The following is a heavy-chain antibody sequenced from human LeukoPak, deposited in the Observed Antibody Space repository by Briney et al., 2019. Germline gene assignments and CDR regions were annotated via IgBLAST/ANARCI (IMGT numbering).Heavy chain of an antibody. CDR2: INPANGYA. V-gene: IGHV1-3*03. Sequence: GASVKVSCKASGYTFTSYAIHWVRQAPGQTLAWLGWINPANGYAKYSQELQGRVTITRDTSASAAYLELSSLRSEDTAVYYWAIRDGYRDYWGQGTLVTVSS. CDR1: GYTFTSYA. CDR3: AIRDGYRDY. J-gene: IGHJ4*02. D-gene: IGHD5-24*01.